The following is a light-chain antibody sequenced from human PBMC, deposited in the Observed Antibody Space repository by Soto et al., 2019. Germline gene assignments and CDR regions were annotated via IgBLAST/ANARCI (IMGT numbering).Light chain of an antibody. CDR1: QTISTY. Sequence: DIQMTQSPSSLSASVGDRVTITCRASQTISTYLNWYQQKPGKAPQLLIYAASTLQSGVPSRFSGSGSGTDFTLTINSSQPEAFATYYCQQSHGIPYTFGQGTKLEIK. CDR3: QQSHGIPYT. J-gene: IGKJ2*01. CDR2: AAS. V-gene: IGKV1-39*01.